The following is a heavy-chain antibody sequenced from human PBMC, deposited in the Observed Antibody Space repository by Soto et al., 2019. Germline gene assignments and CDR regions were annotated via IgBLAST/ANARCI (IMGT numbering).Heavy chain of an antibody. CDR2: INHSGST. D-gene: IGHD3-3*01. J-gene: IGHJ4*02. CDR1: GGSFSGYY. V-gene: IGHV4-34*01. CDR3: ARRKVYDFWSGYSPYFDY. Sequence: QVQLQQWGAGLLKPSETLSLTCAVYGGSFSGYYWSWIRQPPGKGLEWIGEINHSGSTNYNPSLKSRVTISVDTSKNQFSLKLSSVTAADTAVYYCARRKVYDFWSGYSPYFDYWGQGTLVTVSS.